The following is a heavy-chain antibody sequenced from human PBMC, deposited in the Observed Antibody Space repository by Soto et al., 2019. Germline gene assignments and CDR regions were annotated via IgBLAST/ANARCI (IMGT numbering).Heavy chain of an antibody. D-gene: IGHD4-17*01. V-gene: IGHV3-23*01. Sequence: EVQLLESGGGLVQPGGSLRLSCAASGFTFSSYAMSWVRQAPGKGLEWVSAISGSGGSTYYADSVKGRFTISRDNSKTTLYLQMNRLRAEDTAVYYCAKPTTAITSVGFDPWGQGTLVTVSS. CDR3: AKPTTAITSVGFDP. CDR1: GFTFSSYA. CDR2: ISGSGGST. J-gene: IGHJ5*02.